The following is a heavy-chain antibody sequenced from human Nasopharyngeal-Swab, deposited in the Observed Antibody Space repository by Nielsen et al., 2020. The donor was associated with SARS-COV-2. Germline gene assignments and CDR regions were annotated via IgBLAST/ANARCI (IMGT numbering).Heavy chain of an antibody. CDR3: ARGLTGHIVQWIPSPY. J-gene: IGHJ4*02. D-gene: IGHD1-14*01. V-gene: IGHV3-66*01. CDR1: GFSVRSNY. CDR2: IDSGGSA. Sequence: GESLKISCAASGFSVRSNYMNWVRQAPGKGLEWVSVIDSGGSAFYADSVKGRFTISRDVFKNTVYLQMNTVRAEDTGLYYCARGLTGHIVQWIPSPYWGQGTLVTVSS.